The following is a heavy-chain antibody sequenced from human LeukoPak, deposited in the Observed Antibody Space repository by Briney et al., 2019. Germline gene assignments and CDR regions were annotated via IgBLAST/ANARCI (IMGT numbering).Heavy chain of an antibody. V-gene: IGHV3-7*01. Sequence: GGSLRLSCAASGFTFSSYWMSWVRQAPGKGLEWVANIKQDGSEKYYVDSVKGRFTISRDNAKNSLYLQMNSLRGEDTAVYFCARVGERSDCSGGSCYQGSWFDPWGQGTLVTVSS. J-gene: IGHJ5*02. D-gene: IGHD2-15*01. CDR3: ARVGERSDCSGGSCYQGSWFDP. CDR1: GFTFSSYW. CDR2: IKQDGSEK.